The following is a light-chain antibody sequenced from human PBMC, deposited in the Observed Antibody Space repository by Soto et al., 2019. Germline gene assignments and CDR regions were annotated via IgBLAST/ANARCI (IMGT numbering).Light chain of an antibody. Sequence: EIVMTQSPATLSLSPGVRATLSCRASQSVSSSYLSWYQQKPGQAPRLLIYGASTRATGIPARFSGSGSGTDFTLTISSLQPEDFAVYYCQQDYNLPLTFGGGTKVEIK. CDR2: GAS. CDR1: QSVSSSY. CDR3: QQDYNLPLT. J-gene: IGKJ4*01. V-gene: IGKV3D-7*01.